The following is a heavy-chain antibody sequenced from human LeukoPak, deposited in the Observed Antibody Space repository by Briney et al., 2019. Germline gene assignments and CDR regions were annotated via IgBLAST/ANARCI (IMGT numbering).Heavy chain of an antibody. V-gene: IGHV3-30*04. J-gene: IGHJ5*02. CDR1: GFTFSSYA. CDR3: VRENGRVWFDN. CDR2: ISYDGSNK. D-gene: IGHD2-8*01. Sequence: GRSLRLSCAASGFTFSSYAMHWVRQAPGKGLEWVAVISYDGSNKYYADSVKGRFTISRDNSKNTLYLQMSSLRSDDTAVYYCVRENGRVWFDNWGQGTLVTVSS.